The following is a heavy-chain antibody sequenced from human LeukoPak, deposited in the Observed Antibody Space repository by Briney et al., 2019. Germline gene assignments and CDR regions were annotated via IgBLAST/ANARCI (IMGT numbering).Heavy chain of an antibody. V-gene: IGHV1-18*01. D-gene: IGHD3-9*01. J-gene: IGHJ4*02. CDR3: VRQRVLTGYSPGGQHSFDD. CDR1: GYTFTNYG. CDR2: ISTYNGNT. Sequence: GASVNVSCKGSGYTFTNYGISWVRQAPGQGLEYMGWISTYNGNTNYAQNLQGRVTVTADTSTGTAYMELRSLTSDDTAVYYCVRQRVLTGYSPGGQHSFDDWGQGALVTVST.